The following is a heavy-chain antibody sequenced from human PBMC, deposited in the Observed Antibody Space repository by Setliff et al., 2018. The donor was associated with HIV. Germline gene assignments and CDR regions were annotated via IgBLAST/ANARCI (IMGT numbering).Heavy chain of an antibody. CDR1: GFIVSSNH. Sequence: GGSLRLSCAASGFIVSSNHMTWVRQAPGKGLEWVSVIYSGGSTYYADSVKGRFTISRDNSKNTLFLQMNSLRAADTAVYYCARVNGAVVGATWDWFDPWGQGTLVTVSS. D-gene: IGHD1-26*01. CDR2: IYSGGST. CDR3: ARVNGAVVGATWDWFDP. V-gene: IGHV3-53*01. J-gene: IGHJ5*02.